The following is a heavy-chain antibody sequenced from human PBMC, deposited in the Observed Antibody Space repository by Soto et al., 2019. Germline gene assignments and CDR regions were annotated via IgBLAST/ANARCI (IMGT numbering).Heavy chain of an antibody. Sequence: PSETLSLTCTVSGGSISSGDYYWSWIRQPPGKGLEWIGYIYYSGSTYYNPSLKSRVTISVDTSKNQFSLKLSSVTAADTVVYHCARLDGYNGYYLDYWGQGTLVTVSS. CDR1: GGSISSGDYY. CDR3: ARLDGYNGYYLDY. J-gene: IGHJ4*02. D-gene: IGHD5-12*01. V-gene: IGHV4-30-4*01. CDR2: IYYSGST.